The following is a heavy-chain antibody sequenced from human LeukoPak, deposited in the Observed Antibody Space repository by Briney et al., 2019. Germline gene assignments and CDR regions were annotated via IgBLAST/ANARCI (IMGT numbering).Heavy chain of an antibody. CDR2: INPSGGST. V-gene: IGHV1-46*01. CDR1: GYTFTSYY. J-gene: IGHJ4*02. D-gene: IGHD2-8*01. Sequence: ASVKVSCKASGYTFTSYYMHWVRQAPGQGLEWMGIINPSGGSTSYAQKFQGRVTMTRDMSTSTVYMELSGLRSEDTAVYYCATTGTHCTNGVCYTFDYWGQGTLVTVSS. CDR3: ATTGTHCTNGVCYTFDY.